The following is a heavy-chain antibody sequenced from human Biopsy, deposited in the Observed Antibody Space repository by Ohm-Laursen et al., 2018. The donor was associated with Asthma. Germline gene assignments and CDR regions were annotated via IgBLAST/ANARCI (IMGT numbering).Heavy chain of an antibody. D-gene: IGHD4-17*01. V-gene: IGHV1-24*01. CDR3: ASDFPKDYVRYDFQF. CDR2: HDHEEGGT. Sequence: SVKLSCKISGYSLTDLSMHWVRQAPGQGLEWMGGHDHEEGGTVNARRFQGRVTMTEDTSTDTAYMELSSLSSDDTAVYYCASDFPKDYVRYDFQFWGQGTLVTVSS. J-gene: IGHJ4*02. CDR1: GYSLTDLS.